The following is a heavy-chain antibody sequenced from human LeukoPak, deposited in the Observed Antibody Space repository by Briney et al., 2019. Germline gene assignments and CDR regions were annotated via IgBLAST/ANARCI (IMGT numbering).Heavy chain of an antibody. Sequence: ASVKVSCKTSGYRFTDYYMHWVRQAPGQGLEWMGWINPNSGGTSSAQKFQGRVTMTRDTSITTVYMEVSWLTSDDTAIYYCARADRLHGGPYLIGPWGQGTLVTVSS. CDR2: INPNSGGT. D-gene: IGHD2-21*01. J-gene: IGHJ5*02. CDR3: ARADRLHGGPYLIGP. CDR1: GYRFTDYY. V-gene: IGHV1-2*02.